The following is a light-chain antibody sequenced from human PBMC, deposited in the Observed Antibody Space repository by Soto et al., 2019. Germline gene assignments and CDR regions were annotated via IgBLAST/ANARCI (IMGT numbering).Light chain of an antibody. J-gene: IGKJ4*01. V-gene: IGKV3-15*01. CDR1: QAISSN. CDR3: QHYNNWLGA. Sequence: EIVMTQSPATLSVSRGERDTRSGLANQAISSNVAWYQQKPGQALRLLIYGASTRATGIPDRFSGSGSGTEFTITISSLQSEDFAVYYCQHYNNWLGAVGEVTKVEIK. CDR2: GAS.